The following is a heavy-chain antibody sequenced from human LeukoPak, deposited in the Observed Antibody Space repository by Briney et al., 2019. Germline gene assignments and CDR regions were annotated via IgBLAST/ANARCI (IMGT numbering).Heavy chain of an antibody. J-gene: IGHJ4*02. Sequence: GGSLRLSCAAFGFTFSSYAMSWVRQAPGKGLEWVSAISGSGGSTYYADSVKGRFTISRDNSKNTLYLQMNSLRAEDTAVYYCAKDVDCSGGSCYPLSYFDYWGQGTLVTVSS. CDR1: GFTFSSYA. CDR2: ISGSGGST. V-gene: IGHV3-23*01. CDR3: AKDVDCSGGSCYPLSYFDY. D-gene: IGHD2-15*01.